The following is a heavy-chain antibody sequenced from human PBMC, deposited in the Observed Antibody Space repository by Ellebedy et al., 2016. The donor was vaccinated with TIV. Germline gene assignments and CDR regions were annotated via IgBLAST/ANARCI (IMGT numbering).Heavy chain of an antibody. Sequence: ASVKVSCKASGYTFTSYAMHWVRQAPGQRLEWMGWINAGNGNTKYSQKFQGRVTITRDTSASTAYMELSSLRSEDTAVYYCAGVKEFYCSGGSCYSGLIDYWGQGTLVTVSS. V-gene: IGHV1-3*01. CDR3: AGVKEFYCSGGSCYSGLIDY. CDR2: INAGNGNT. CDR1: GYTFTSYA. D-gene: IGHD2-15*01. J-gene: IGHJ4*02.